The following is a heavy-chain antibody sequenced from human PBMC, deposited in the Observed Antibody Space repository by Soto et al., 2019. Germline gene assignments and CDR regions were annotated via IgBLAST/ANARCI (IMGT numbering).Heavy chain of an antibody. CDR2: INHSGST. D-gene: IGHD1-20*01. J-gene: IGHJ5*02. CDR3: VPTGNWTVSSDP. CDR1: GGSFSGYY. V-gene: IGHV4-34*01. Sequence: PSETLSLTSAVYGGSFSGYYWSWIRQPSGKGLEWIGEINHSGSTNYNPSLKSRVTISVDTSKNQFSLKLSSVTAADTAVYYCVPTGNWTVSSDPRGQGTLVTVSS.